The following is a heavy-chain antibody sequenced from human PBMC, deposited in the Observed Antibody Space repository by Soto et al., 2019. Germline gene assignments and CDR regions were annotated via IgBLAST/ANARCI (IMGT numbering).Heavy chain of an antibody. D-gene: IGHD2-21*02. CDR3: AREETAWPLAYGLDV. J-gene: IGHJ6*02. CDR1: GFTFSSYS. Sequence: GGSLRLSCAASGFTFSSYSMHWVRQAPGKGLEWVSSIVTRSDIYYAESVKGRFTISRDNAKNSLSLQMNSMTAEDTAVYYCAREETAWPLAYGLDVWGQGTTVTVSS. CDR2: IVTRSDI. V-gene: IGHV3-21*01.